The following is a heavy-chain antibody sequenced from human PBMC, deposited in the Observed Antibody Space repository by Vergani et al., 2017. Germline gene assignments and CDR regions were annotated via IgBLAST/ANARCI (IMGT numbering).Heavy chain of an antibody. J-gene: IGHJ4*02. Sequence: QVQLVESGGGVVQPGTSLRLSCVVSGFALNRHAMYWVRQAPGKGLEWVVGISFDGTNEYYPDLVKGRFTISRDIAKNTLYLQVRSLRLEDTGVYHCVRDRGRCAGGRCYTEAWDYCGQGTPVTVSS. V-gene: IGHV3-30-3*01. CDR1: GFALNRHA. CDR2: ISFDGTNE. CDR3: VRDRGRCAGGRCYTEAWDY. D-gene: IGHD2-2*02.